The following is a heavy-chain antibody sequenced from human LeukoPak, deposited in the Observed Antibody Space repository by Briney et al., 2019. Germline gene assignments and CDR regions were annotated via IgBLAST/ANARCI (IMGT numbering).Heavy chain of an antibody. Sequence: ASVKVSCKASGYTFTNNEISWVRQAPGQGLEWMGWISVYNGNTKYAQNLQGRVTMTTDTSTSTAYMELRSLRSDDTAVYYCARLADTAMVASDYWGQGTLVIVSS. CDR3: ARLADTAMVASDY. J-gene: IGHJ4*02. CDR2: ISVYNGNT. CDR1: GYTFTNNE. D-gene: IGHD5-18*01. V-gene: IGHV1-18*01.